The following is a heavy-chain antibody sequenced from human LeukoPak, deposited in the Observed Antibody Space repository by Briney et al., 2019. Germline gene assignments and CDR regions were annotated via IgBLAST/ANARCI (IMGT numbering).Heavy chain of an antibody. CDR3: AVGGYDTTGYRVGMDY. J-gene: IGHJ4*02. V-gene: IGHV4-34*01. CDR1: GGSFSDYF. CDR2: ITHSGIT. D-gene: IGHD3-22*01. Sequence: SETLSLTCAVYGGSFSDYFWTWIRQPPGNGLEWIGEITHSGITNYNPSLKSRVTISVDTSKNQLSLKLSSVTAADTAVYYCAVGGYDTTGYRVGMDYWGQGTLVTVSS.